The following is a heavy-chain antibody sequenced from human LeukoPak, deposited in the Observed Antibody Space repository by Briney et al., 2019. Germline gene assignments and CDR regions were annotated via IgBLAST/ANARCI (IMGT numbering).Heavy chain of an antibody. V-gene: IGHV4-61*01. Sequence: SETLSLTCTVSGGSVSSGSYYWSWIRQPPGKGLEWIGYIYYSGSTNYNPSLKSRVTISVDTSKNQFSLKLSSVTAADTAVYYCARWVYCGGDRYAFDYWGQGTLVTVSS. D-gene: IGHD2-21*02. CDR2: IYYSGST. CDR1: GGSVSSGSYY. J-gene: IGHJ4*02. CDR3: ARWVYCGGDRYAFDY.